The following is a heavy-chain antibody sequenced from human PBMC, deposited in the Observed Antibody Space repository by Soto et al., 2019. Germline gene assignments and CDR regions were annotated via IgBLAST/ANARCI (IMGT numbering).Heavy chain of an antibody. CDR3: ARDRGGTWMYKWFDP. D-gene: IGHD3-10*01. V-gene: IGHV4-30-4*01. CDR2: IYYSGST. CDR1: GGSISSDDYY. Sequence: QVQLQESGPGLVKPSQTLSLTCTVSGGSISSDDYYWSWIRQPAGKGLEWIGHIYYSGSTYYNPSLKRRVTISVDTSTNQFSLNVRSVTAADTAVYYCARDRGGTWMYKWFDPWGQGTPVTVSS. J-gene: IGHJ5*02.